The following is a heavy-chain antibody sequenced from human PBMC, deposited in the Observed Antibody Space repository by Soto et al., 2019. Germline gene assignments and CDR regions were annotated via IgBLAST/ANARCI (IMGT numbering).Heavy chain of an antibody. CDR1: GGSFSRYY. CDR3: ATKQVLLWFGERDAFDI. CDR2: INHSGST. V-gene: IGHV4-34*01. D-gene: IGHD3-10*01. Sequence: SETLSLTCAVYGGSFSRYYWTWIRQPPGKGLEWIGEINHSGSTNYNPSLKSRVTISVDTSKNQFSLKLSSVTAADTAVYYCATKQVLLWFGERDAFDIWGQGTMVTVSS. J-gene: IGHJ3*02.